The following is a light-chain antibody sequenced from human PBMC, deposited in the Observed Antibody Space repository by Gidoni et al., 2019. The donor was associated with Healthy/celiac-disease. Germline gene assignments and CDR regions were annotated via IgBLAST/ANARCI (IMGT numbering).Light chain of an antibody. CDR2: GAS. V-gene: IGKV3-20*01. J-gene: IGKJ4*01. Sequence: EIVLTQSPATLSLSPGERATLSCRPSQSVSSSYLAWYQQKPGQAPRLLNYGASSRATGIPDRFSGSGCGTDCTLTISRLEPEDFAVYYCQQYGSSPLTFGGXTKVEIK. CDR3: QQYGSSPLT. CDR1: QSVSSSY.